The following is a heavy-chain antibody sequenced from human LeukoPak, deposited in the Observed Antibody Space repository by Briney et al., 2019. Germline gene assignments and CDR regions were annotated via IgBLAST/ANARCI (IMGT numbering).Heavy chain of an antibody. CDR2: IYYCGST. CDR1: GGSLNYYY. J-gene: IGHJ4*02. CDR3: ARSHSVWTSFDY. V-gene: IGHV4-59*01. Sequence: PSETLSLTRTVSGGSLNYYYWSWIRQPPGKGLEGIGYIYYCGSTNYNPSLKSRVTITVDTSKNLYSLKLSSVTAADTAVYYCARSHSVWTSFDYWGRGTLVTVSS. D-gene: IGHD3/OR15-3a*01.